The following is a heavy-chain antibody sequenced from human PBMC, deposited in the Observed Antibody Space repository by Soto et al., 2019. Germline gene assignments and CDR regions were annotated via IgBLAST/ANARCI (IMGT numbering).Heavy chain of an antibody. V-gene: IGHV1-69*13. Sequence: SVKVSCKASGGTFSSYAISWVRQAPGQGLEWMGGIIPIFGTANYAQKFQGRVTITADESTSTAYMELSSLRSEDTAVYYCARDTAPYGDYVSAKGLWGRGTLVTVSS. J-gene: IGHJ2*01. CDR2: IIPIFGTA. CDR3: ARDTAPYGDYVSAKGL. D-gene: IGHD4-17*01. CDR1: GGTFSSYA.